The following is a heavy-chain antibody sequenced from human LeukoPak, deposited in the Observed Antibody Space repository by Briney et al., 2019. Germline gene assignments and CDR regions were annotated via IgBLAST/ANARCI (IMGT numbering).Heavy chain of an antibody. Sequence: GEPLKISCKGTGYSFRSYWIGWVRQMPGKGMEWMGVIYPGDPRTRYNPSLQGQVTISVDKSINTAYLEWVSLKASDTAMYYCACRDLTSTWSYPWGQGTLVTVSS. J-gene: IGHJ5*02. CDR1: GYSFRSYW. V-gene: IGHV5-51*01. D-gene: IGHD2-2*01. CDR2: IYPGDPRT. CDR3: ACRDLTSTWSYP.